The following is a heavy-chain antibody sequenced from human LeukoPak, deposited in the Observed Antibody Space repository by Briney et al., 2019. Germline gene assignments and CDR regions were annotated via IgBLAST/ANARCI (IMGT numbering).Heavy chain of an antibody. J-gene: IGHJ3*01. CDR1: GFTFSGSA. CDR2: TSYSGANS. V-gene: IGHV3-23*01. D-gene: IGHD3-16*02. CDR3: ARDMQLST. Sequence: GGSPRLSCAASGFTFSGSAMSWVRQPPGEGMEWVSSTSYSGANSYYADSVRGRFTISRDNSKDTLFLQMNSLRAEATAIYYCARDMQLSTWGLGTMVTVSS.